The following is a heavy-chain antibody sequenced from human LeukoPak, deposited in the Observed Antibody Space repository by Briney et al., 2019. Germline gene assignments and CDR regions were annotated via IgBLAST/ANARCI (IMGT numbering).Heavy chain of an antibody. CDR1: GFTFSSYSM. CDR2: IYHSGRT. V-gene: IGHV4-4*02. Sequence: GSLRLSCAASGFTFSSYSMNWVRQPPGKGLEWIGEIYHSGRTNYNPSLKSRVTISLDKSKNQFSLNLSSVTAADTALYYCASSDGLPPRSDSSYDVFDYWGQGTLVTVSS. D-gene: IGHD5-12*01. J-gene: IGHJ4*02. CDR3: ASSDGLPPRSDSSYDVFDY.